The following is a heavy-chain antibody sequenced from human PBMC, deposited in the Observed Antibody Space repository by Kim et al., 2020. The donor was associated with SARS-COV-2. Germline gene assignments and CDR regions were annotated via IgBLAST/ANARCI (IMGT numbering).Heavy chain of an antibody. J-gene: IGHJ6*03. D-gene: IGHD7-27*01. Sequence: PSLKSRVTISVDTSKNQFSLKLSSVTAADTAVYYCARQITGEWDYYYMDVWGKGTTVTVSS. V-gene: IGHV4-59*08. CDR3: ARQITGEWDYYYMDV.